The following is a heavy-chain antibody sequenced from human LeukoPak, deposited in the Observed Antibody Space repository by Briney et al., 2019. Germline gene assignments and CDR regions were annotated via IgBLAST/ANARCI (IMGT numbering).Heavy chain of an antibody. Sequence: ASETLSLTCAVYGGSFSGYYWSWIRQPPGKGLEWIGEINHSGSTNYNPSLKSRVTISVDTSKNQFSLKLSSVTAADTAVYYCARRDYYGSGFEFDPWGQGTLVTVSP. V-gene: IGHV4-34*01. CDR1: GGSFSGYY. CDR3: ARRDYYGSGFEFDP. D-gene: IGHD3-10*01. CDR2: INHSGST. J-gene: IGHJ5*02.